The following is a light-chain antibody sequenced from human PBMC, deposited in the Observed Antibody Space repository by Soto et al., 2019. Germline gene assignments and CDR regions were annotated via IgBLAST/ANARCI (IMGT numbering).Light chain of an antibody. Sequence: QSALTQPPSAPGSPGQSVTISCTGTSSDVGGYNYVSWYQHHPDKAPKLIIYEVYKRPSGVPDRFSGSKSGNTASLTVSGLQAEDEAEYYCSSYAASDSFVVFGGGTKLTVL. CDR3: SSYAASDSFVV. J-gene: IGLJ2*01. CDR1: SSDVGGYNY. V-gene: IGLV2-8*01. CDR2: EVY.